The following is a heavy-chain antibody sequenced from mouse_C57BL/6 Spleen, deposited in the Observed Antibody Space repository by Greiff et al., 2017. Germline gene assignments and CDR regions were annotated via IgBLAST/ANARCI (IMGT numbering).Heavy chain of an antibody. J-gene: IGHJ3*01. Sequence: EVMLVESGPGLAKPSQTLSLTCSVTGYSITSDYWNWIRKFPGNKLEYMGYISYSGSTYYNPSLKSRISITRDTSKNQYYLQLNSVTTEDTATYYCARSPWAITTVVAPFAYWGQGTLVTVSA. CDR3: ARSPWAITTVVAPFAY. D-gene: IGHD1-1*01. CDR2: ISYSGST. V-gene: IGHV3-8*01. CDR1: GYSITSDY.